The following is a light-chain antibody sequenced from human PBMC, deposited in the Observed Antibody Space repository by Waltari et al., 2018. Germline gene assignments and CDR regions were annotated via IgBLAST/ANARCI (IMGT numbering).Light chain of an antibody. V-gene: IGKV3-15*01. CDR3: QQYNNWPPVT. J-gene: IGKJ5*01. CDR2: GAS. CDR1: QSVSTN. Sequence: EIVMTQSPATLSVSQGERATLSCRASQSVSTNLAWYQQKPGQAPRLLIYGASTRATGIPTRFSGSGSGTEFTLTISSLQSEDFALYYCQQYNNWPPVTFGQGTRLEIK.